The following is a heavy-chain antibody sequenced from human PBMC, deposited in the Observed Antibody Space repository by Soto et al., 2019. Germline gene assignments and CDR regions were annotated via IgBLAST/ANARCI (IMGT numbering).Heavy chain of an antibody. CDR1: GGPINSGDYS. D-gene: IGHD3-3*01. J-gene: IGHJ4*02. CDR3: ARTTYFDFWNSHYFDL. CDR2: IHHRGTT. Sequence: SETLSLTCAVSGGPINSGDYSWTWIRQPPGRGLEWIGNIHHRGTTYYTPSLKSRATISLDTSKNLFSLNLTSVTAAYTAVYYCARTTYFDFWNSHYFDLWGQGTLVTVSS. V-gene: IGHV4-30-2*01.